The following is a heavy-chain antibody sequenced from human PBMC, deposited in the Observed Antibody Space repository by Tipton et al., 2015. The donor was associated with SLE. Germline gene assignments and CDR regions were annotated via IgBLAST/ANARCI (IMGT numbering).Heavy chain of an antibody. D-gene: IGHD3-10*01. Sequence: TLSLTCSVSGGSISSSLYYWGWVRQPPGKGLEWIATIHYSGNSYSNPPLKSRVTISVDTSKNQFSLKLSSVTAADTSVYYCARGAKERITLVRVRPYYFDYWGQGSLVTVSS. CDR2: IHYSGNS. CDR3: ARGAKERITLVRVRPYYFDY. J-gene: IGHJ4*01. CDR1: GGSISSSLYY. V-gene: IGHV4-39*01.